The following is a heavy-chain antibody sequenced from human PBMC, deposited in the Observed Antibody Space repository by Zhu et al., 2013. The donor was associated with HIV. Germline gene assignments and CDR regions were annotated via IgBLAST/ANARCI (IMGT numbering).Heavy chain of an antibody. J-gene: IGHJ6*03. CDR2: INPKNGGT. CDR3: ARDPSTRYYTDV. D-gene: IGHD3-9*01. CDR1: GYRFTAYY. V-gene: IGHV1-2*02. Sequence: QEDLVQSGAEVKKPGASVTVSCRPSGYRFTAYYIHWVRQAPGKGIEWMGWINPKNGGTKMAQTFQGRVIMTRDTSVNTVYMELRSLTSDDTAVYYCARDPSTRYYTDVWGKGTTVIVSS.